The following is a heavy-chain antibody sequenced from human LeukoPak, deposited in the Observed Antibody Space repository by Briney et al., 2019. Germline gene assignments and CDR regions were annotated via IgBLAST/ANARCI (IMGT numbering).Heavy chain of an antibody. D-gene: IGHD6-13*01. Sequence: ASVKVSCKASGYTFTSYGISWVRQAPGQGLEWMGWINPNSGGTNYAQKFQGRVTMTRDTSISTAYMELSRLRSDDTAVYYCARVRSIAAAQDYWGQGTLVTVSS. CDR3: ARVRSIAAAQDY. CDR1: GYTFTSYG. CDR2: INPNSGGT. J-gene: IGHJ4*02. V-gene: IGHV1-2*02.